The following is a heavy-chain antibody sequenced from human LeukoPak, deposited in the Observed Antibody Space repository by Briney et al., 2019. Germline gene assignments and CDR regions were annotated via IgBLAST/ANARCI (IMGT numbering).Heavy chain of an antibody. V-gene: IGHV4-34*01. D-gene: IGHD3-22*01. CDR1: GGSFSGYY. CDR3: ARLPMCYYDSSGYYSGKYYFDY. J-gene: IGHJ4*02. CDR2: INHSGST. Sequence: SETLSLTCAVYGGSFSGYYWSWIRQPPGKGLEWIGEINHSGSTNYNPSLKSRVTISVDTSKNQFSLKLSSVTAADTAVYYCARLPMCYYDSSGYYSGKYYFDYWGQGTLVTVSS.